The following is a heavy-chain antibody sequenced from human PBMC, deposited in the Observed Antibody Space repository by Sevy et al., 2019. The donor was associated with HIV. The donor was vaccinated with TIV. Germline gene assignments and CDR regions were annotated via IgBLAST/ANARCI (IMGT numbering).Heavy chain of an antibody. CDR3: ARVLHFDAFDI. V-gene: IGHV3-23*01. CDR1: GFTFSSYA. D-gene: IGHD4-4*01. CDR2: ISGSGGST. Sequence: GGPLRLSCAASGFTFSSYAMSWVRQAPGKGLQWVSSISGSGGSTNYADSVKGRFTISRDNSKNTLYLQMNSLRAEDTAVYYCARVLHFDAFDIWGQGTMVTVSS. J-gene: IGHJ3*02.